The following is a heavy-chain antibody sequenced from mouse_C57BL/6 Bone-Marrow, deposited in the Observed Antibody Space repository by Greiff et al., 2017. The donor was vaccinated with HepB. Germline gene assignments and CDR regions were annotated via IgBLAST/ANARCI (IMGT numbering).Heavy chain of an antibody. J-gene: IGHJ3*01. CDR3: ALIYYYGSSASWFAY. V-gene: IGHV2-6*01. CDR2: IWGVGST. D-gene: IGHD1-1*01. Sequence: VKVVESGPGLVAPSQSLSITCTVSGFSLTSYGVDWVRQSPGKGLEWLGVIWGVGSTNYNSALKSRLSISKDNSKSQVFLKMNSLQTDDTAMYYCALIYYYGSSASWFAYWGQGTLVTVSA. CDR1: GFSLTSYG.